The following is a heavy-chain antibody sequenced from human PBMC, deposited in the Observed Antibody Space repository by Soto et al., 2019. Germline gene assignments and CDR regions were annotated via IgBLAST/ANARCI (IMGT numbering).Heavy chain of an antibody. J-gene: IGHJ6*02. CDR3: ARGLWYYDSSAYSGNNYYYGMDV. CDR1: GGSFSGYY. Sequence: SETLSLTCTVYGGSFSGYYWSWIRQPPGEGLEWIGEINHSGSTNYNPSLKSRVTISVDTSKNQFSLKLSSVTAADTAVYYCARGLWYYDSSAYSGNNYYYGMDVWGQGTTVTVSS. CDR2: INHSGST. V-gene: IGHV4-34*01. D-gene: IGHD3-22*01.